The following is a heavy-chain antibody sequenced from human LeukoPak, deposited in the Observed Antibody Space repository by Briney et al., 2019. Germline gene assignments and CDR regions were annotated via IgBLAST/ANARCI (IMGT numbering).Heavy chain of an antibody. D-gene: IGHD3-3*01. CDR3: ARAGHYDFWSGYYSKYYYYGMDV. CDR2: IYYSGST. CDR1: GCSISSYY. Sequence: SETLSLTCAVSGCSISSYYWSWIRQPPGKGLEWIGYIYYSGSTKYNPSLKSRVTISVDTSKNQFSLKLSSVTAADTAVYYCARAGHYDFWSGYYSKYYYYGMDVWGEGTTVTVSS. V-gene: IGHV4-59*01. J-gene: IGHJ6*04.